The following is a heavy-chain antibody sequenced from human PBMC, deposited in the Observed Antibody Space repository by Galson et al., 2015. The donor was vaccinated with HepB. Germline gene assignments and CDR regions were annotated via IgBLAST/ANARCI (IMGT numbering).Heavy chain of an antibody. Sequence: SVKVSCKASGYTFTSYGISWVRQAPGQGLEWMVWISAYNGNTNYAKKVQGRVTVTTDTSTNTAYMELRRLRSDDTAVYYCASPLYVDSSGYQDGFDIWGQGTMVTVSS. V-gene: IGHV1-18*04. CDR1: GYTFTSYG. D-gene: IGHD3-22*01. J-gene: IGHJ3*02. CDR3: ASPLYVDSSGYQDGFDI. CDR2: ISAYNGNT.